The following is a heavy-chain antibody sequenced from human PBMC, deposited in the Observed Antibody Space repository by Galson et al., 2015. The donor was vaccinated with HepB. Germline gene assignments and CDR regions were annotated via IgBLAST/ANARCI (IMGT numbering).Heavy chain of an antibody. D-gene: IGHD3-10*01. CDR3: ARDRYYYGSGSYSYYYYGMDV. V-gene: IGHV3-53*01. CDR2: IYSGGST. Sequence: SLRLSCAASGFTVSSNYMSWVRQAPGKGLEWVSVIYSGGSTYYADSVKGRFTISRDNSKNTLYLQMNSLRAEDTAVYYCARDRYYYGSGSYSYYYYGMDVWGQGTTVTVSS. J-gene: IGHJ6*02. CDR1: GFTVSSNY.